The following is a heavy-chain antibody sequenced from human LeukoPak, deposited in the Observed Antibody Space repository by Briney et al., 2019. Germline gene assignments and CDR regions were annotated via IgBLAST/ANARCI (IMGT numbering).Heavy chain of an antibody. J-gene: IGHJ4*02. CDR1: GFTFSSYS. CDR2: ISSSSSYI. CDR3: ARDPTYYYDSSGLFDY. V-gene: IGHV3-21*01. D-gene: IGHD3-22*01. Sequence: GGSLRLSCAASGFTFSSYSMNWVRQAPGKGLEWVSSISSSSSYIYYADSVKGRFTISRDNAKNSLYLQMNSLRAEDTALYYCARDPTYYYDSSGLFDYWGQGTLVTVSS.